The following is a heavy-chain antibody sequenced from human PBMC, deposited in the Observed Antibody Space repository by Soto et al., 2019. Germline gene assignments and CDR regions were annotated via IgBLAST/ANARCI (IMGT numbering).Heavy chain of an antibody. Sequence: GGSLRLSCAASGFTISSYWMSWVRQAPGKGPEWVANIKQDGSEKYYVDSVKGRFTISRDNAKNSLYLQMNSLRAEDTAVYYCARDLAGIAVAPGAWFDPWGQGTLVNVSS. CDR2: IKQDGSEK. J-gene: IGHJ5*02. CDR3: ARDLAGIAVAPGAWFDP. V-gene: IGHV3-7*01. CDR1: GFTISSYW. D-gene: IGHD6-19*01.